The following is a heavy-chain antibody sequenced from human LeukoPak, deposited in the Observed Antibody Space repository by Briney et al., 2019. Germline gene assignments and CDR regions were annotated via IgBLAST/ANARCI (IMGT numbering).Heavy chain of an antibody. J-gene: IGHJ6*03. CDR2: INSDGSST. CDR1: GFTFSSYW. Sequence: GGSLRLSCAASGFTFSSYWTHWVRQAPGKGLVWVSRINSDGSSTSYADSVKGRFTISRDNAKNTLYLQMNSLRAEDTAVYYCARVRVRGVIENYYYMDVWGKGTTVTVSS. V-gene: IGHV3-74*01. CDR3: ARVRVRGVIENYYYMDV. D-gene: IGHD3-10*01.